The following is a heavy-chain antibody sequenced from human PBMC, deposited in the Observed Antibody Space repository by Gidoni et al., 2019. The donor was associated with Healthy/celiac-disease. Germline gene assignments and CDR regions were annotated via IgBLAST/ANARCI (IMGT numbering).Heavy chain of an antibody. CDR2: ISYDGSNK. CDR3: AREPRIAAAGAGYFDY. D-gene: IGHD6-13*01. J-gene: IGHJ4*02. V-gene: IGHV3-30*04. Sequence: QVQLVESGGGVVKTGRSLRLSGAASGFTFSSYAMHWGRQAPGQGLEWVAVISYDGSNKYYADAVKGRFTISRDNSKNTLYLQMNSLRAEDTAVYYCAREPRIAAAGAGYFDYWGQGTLVTVSS. CDR1: GFTFSSYA.